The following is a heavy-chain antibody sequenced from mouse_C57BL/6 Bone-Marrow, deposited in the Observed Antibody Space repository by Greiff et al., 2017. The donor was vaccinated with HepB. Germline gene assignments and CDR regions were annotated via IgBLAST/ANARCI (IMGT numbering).Heavy chain of an antibody. CDR2: IDPEDGET. Sequence: DVQLVESGAELVKPGASVKLSCTASGFNIKDYYMHWVKQRTEQGLEWIGRIDPEDGETKYAPKFQGKATITADTSSNTAYLQLSSLTSEDTAVYYCARSFTTVVAPYYFDYWGQGTTLTVSS. CDR3: ARSFTTVVAPYYFDY. J-gene: IGHJ2*01. V-gene: IGHV14-2*01. CDR1: GFNIKDYY. D-gene: IGHD1-1*01.